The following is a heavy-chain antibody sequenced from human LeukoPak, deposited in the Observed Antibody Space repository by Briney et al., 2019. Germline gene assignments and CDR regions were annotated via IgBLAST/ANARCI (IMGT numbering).Heavy chain of an antibody. V-gene: IGHV1-2*02. Sequence: ASVKVSCKAPGYTFTGYYIHWVRQAPGQGLEWMGWISPTSGDTMYAQKFQGRVTMTRDTSISTAYMELSRLRSDDTAVYYCVRDGLNWNYDYWGQGTLVAVSS. CDR3: VRDGLNWNYDY. CDR1: GYTFTGYY. CDR2: ISPTSGDT. D-gene: IGHD1-7*01. J-gene: IGHJ4*02.